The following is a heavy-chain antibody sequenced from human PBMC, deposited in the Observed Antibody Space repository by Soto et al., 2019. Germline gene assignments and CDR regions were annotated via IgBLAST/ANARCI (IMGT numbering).Heavy chain of an antibody. D-gene: IGHD4-17*01. CDR2: IYYSGST. CDR3: ARDGEAAYGYYVVFEY. Sequence: QVQLQEAGPGLVKPSQTLSLTCTVSGGSISSGGYYWSWIRQHPAKGLEWIGYIYYSGSTYYNPSLNSRVTISVVTSKHRFSLKLSSVTAADTAVYYCARDGEAAYGYYVVFEYWGQGTLVTVSS. V-gene: IGHV4-31*03. CDR1: GGSISSGGYY. J-gene: IGHJ4*02.